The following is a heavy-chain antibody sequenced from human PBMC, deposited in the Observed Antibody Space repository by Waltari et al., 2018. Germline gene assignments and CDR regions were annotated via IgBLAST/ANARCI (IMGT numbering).Heavy chain of an antibody. J-gene: IGHJ6*03. CDR1: GFTVSSNY. CDR2: IYSGGST. D-gene: IGHD5-12*01. Sequence: EVQLVESGGGLVQPGGSLRLSCAASGFTVSSNYMSWVRQAPGKGLEWVSVIYSGGSTYYADSVKGRFTISRDNAKNSLYLQMNSLRAEDTAVYYCARGLRYYYYMDVWGKGTTVTVSS. V-gene: IGHV3-53*03. CDR3: ARGLRYYYYMDV.